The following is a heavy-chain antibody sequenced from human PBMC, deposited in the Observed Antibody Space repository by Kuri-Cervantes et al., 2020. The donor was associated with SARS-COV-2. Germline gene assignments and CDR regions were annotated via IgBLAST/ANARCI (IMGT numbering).Heavy chain of an antibody. D-gene: IGHD3-3*01. CDR2: ISSNGGST. J-gene: IGHJ6*03. CDR1: GFTFSSYA. Sequence: GGSLRLSCAASGFTFSSYAMHWVRQAPGKGLEYVSAISSNGGSTYYADSVKGRFTISRDNSKNTLYLQMGSLRAEDMAVYYCARSILTIFEAMDVWGKGTTVTVSS. V-gene: IGHV3-64*02. CDR3: ARSILTIFEAMDV.